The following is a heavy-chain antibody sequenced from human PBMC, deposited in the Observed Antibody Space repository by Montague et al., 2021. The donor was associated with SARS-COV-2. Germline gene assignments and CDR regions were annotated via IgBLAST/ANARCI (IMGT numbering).Heavy chain of an antibody. V-gene: IGHV2-70*11. CDR3: ARGPSDTYYYNGMDV. CDR2: IDWDGDK. J-gene: IGHJ6*02. CDR1: GFSLSTSGMC. Sequence: PTLVKPTQTLTLTCTFSGFSLSTSGMCMTWIRQPPGKALEWLARIDWDGDKYYNTSLKSRLTISKDTSKNLVVLTMTNMDPVGTATYYCARGPSDTYYYNGMDVWGQGTTVTVFS.